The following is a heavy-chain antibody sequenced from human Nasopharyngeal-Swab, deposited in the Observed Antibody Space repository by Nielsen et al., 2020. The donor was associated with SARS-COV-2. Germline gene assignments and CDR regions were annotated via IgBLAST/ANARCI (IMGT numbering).Heavy chain of an antibody. J-gene: IGHJ4*02. CDR1: GYTFTSYA. V-gene: IGHV7-4-1*02. CDR3: ARGPSLTTIFGVVIIRGYYFDY. CDR2: INTNTGNP. D-gene: IGHD3-3*01. Sequence: ASAKVSCKASGYTFTSYAMIWVRQAPGQGLEWLGWINTNTGNPTNAQGFTGRLVFSLDTSVSTAYLQISSLKAEDTAVYYCARGPSLTTIFGVVIIRGYYFDYWGQGTLVTVSS.